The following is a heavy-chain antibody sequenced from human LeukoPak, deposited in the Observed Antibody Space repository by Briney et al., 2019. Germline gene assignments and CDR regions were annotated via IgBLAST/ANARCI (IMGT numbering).Heavy chain of an antibody. CDR3: AGVAYYYYYMDV. V-gene: IGHV3-30-3*01. J-gene: IGHJ6*03. CDR1: GFTFSSYA. CDR2: ISYDGSNK. Sequence: GGSLRLSCAASGFTFSSYAMHWVRQAPGKGLEWVAVISYDGSNKYYADSVKGRFTISRDNSKNTLYLQMNSLRAEDTAVYYCAGVAYYYYYMDVWGKGTTVTVSS.